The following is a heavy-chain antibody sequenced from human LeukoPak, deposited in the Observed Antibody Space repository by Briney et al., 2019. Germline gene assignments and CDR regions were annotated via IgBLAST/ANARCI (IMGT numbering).Heavy chain of an antibody. Sequence: GASVKVSCKASGYTFTGYYMNWVRQAPGQGLEWMGWINPNSGGTNYAQKFQGRVTMTRDTSISTAYMELSRLRSDGTAVYYCAREGDCSSTGCYDVNWFDPWGQGTLVTVSS. CDR2: INPNSGGT. CDR3: AREGDCSSTGCYDVNWFDP. J-gene: IGHJ5*02. D-gene: IGHD2-2*01. CDR1: GYTFTGYY. V-gene: IGHV1-2*02.